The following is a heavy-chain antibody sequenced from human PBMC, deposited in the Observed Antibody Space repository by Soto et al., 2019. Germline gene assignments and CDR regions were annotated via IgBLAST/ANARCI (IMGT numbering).Heavy chain of an antibody. D-gene: IGHD6-19*01. Sequence: EVQLLESGGGLVKPGGSLRLSCAASGFTFSSYAMSWVRQAPGKGLEWVSAISGSGGRAYYADSVKGRFTISRDNSKKKLNLQMNRLRAEYTAVYYCARQAEWRSSGWYEGNGFDPWGQGTLVTVSS. CDR1: GFTFSSYA. V-gene: IGHV3-23*01. CDR2: ISGSGGRA. J-gene: IGHJ5*02. CDR3: ARQAEWRSSGWYEGNGFDP.